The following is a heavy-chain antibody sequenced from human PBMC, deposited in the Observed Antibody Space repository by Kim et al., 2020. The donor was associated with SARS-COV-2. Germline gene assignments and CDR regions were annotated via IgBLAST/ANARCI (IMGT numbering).Heavy chain of an antibody. CDR3: ARLMSATIFGVVIPSHYYYGMDV. D-gene: IGHD3-3*01. J-gene: IGHJ6*02. V-gene: IGHV3-21*01. CDR2: ISSSSSYI. CDR1: GFTFSSYS. Sequence: GGSLRLSCAASGFTFSSYSMNWVRQAPGKGLEWVSSISSSSSYIYYADSVQGRFTISRDNAKNSLYLQMNSLRAEDTAVYYCARLMSATIFGVVIPSHYYYGMDVWGQETTVTVSS.